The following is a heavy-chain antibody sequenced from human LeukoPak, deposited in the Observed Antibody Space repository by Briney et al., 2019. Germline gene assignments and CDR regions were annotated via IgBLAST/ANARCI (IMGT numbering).Heavy chain of an antibody. D-gene: IGHD4-17*01. V-gene: IGHV3-74*01. CDR3: ARQRTVPKKERDFDY. CDR2: INSDGSST. J-gene: IGHJ4*02. CDR1: GLPFSSSG. Sequence: GTSLILSCAASGLPFSSSGMHWVRQAPGKGLVWVSRINSDGSSTSYADSVKGRFTISRDNAKNTLYLQMNSLRAEDTAVYYCARQRTVPKKERDFDYWGQGTLVTVSS.